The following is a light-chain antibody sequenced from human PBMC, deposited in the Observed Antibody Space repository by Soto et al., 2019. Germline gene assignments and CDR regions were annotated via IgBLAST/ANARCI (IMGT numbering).Light chain of an antibody. Sequence: EIVLTQSPGTLSLSPGERATLSCRASQSVTSNYLAWYQQKPGQAPGLLIYAASSLQSGVPSRFSGSGSGTDFTLTISSLQPEDFATYYCQQSYSTPWTFGQGTKVDI. CDR1: QSVTSNY. V-gene: IGKV3-20*01. CDR3: QQSYSTPWT. J-gene: IGKJ1*01. CDR2: AAS.